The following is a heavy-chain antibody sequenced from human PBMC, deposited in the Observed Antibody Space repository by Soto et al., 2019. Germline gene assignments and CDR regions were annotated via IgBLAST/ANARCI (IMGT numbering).Heavy chain of an antibody. CDR1: EFTFSTYW. V-gene: IGHV3-74*01. CDR2: INSDGSST. D-gene: IGHD6-19*01. J-gene: IGHJ4*02. CDR3: ARSPSSGWYYFDY. Sequence: PGGSLRLSCAASEFTFSTYWMYWVRQVPGKGLVWVSRINSDGSSTSYADSVKGRFTISRDNAKNTLYLQMSSLRAEDTAVYYCARSPSSGWYYFDYWGQGTLVTVSS.